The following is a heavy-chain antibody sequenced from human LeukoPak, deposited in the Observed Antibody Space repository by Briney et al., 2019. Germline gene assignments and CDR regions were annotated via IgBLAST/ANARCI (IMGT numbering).Heavy chain of an antibody. CDR2: INPNSGGT. D-gene: IGHD4-17*01. CDR1: GYTFTGYY. J-gene: IGHJ4*02. Sequence: ASVKVSCKASGYTFTGYYMHWVRQAPGQGLEWMGWINPNSGGTNYAQKFQGRVTMTRDTSISTAYMEPSRLRSDDTAVYYCARDTNRFVTTSDYWGQGTLVTVSS. CDR3: ARDTNRFVTTSDY. V-gene: IGHV1-2*02.